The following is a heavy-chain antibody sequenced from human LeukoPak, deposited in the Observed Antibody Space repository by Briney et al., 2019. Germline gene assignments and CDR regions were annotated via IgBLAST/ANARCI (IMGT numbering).Heavy chain of an antibody. J-gene: IGHJ6*02. CDR1: GYTFTSYG. Sequence: ASVKVSCKASGYTFTSYGISWVRQAPGQGLEWMGWISAYNGNTNYAQKLQGRVTMTTDTSTSTAYMELRSLRSDDTAVYYCARVPGCSSGCFTYYYSMDVWGQGTTVTVSS. V-gene: IGHV1-18*01. D-gene: IGHD6-19*01. CDR3: ARVPGCSSGCFTYYYSMDV. CDR2: ISAYNGNT.